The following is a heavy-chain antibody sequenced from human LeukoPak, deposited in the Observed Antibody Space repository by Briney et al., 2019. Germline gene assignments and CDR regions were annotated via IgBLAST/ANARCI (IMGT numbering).Heavy chain of an antibody. V-gene: IGHV4-34*01. CDR2: INHSGST. CDR3: APRGDIEHSYGYGKWFDP. Sequence: PSETLSLTCAVYGGSFSGYYWSWIRQPPGQGLEWIGEINHSGSTNYNASLKSRVTISVDTSKNQFSLRLNSVTAADTAVYYCAPRGDIEHSYGYGKWFDPWGQGTRVTVSS. CDR1: GGSFSGYY. J-gene: IGHJ5*02. D-gene: IGHD5-18*01.